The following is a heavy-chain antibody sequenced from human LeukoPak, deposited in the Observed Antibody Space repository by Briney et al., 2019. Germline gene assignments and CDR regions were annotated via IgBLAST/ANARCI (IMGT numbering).Heavy chain of an antibody. CDR1: GFTFDDYA. D-gene: IGHD5-18*01. CDR2: ISWNSGSI. Sequence: GGSLRLSCAASGFTFDDYAMHWVRQAPGKGLEWVSGISWNSGSIGYADPVKGRFTISRDNAKNSLYLQMNSLRAEDTALYYCAKDIRAPRGYSYGYFDYWGQGTLVTVSS. CDR3: AKDIRAPRGYSYGYFDY. J-gene: IGHJ4*02. V-gene: IGHV3-9*01.